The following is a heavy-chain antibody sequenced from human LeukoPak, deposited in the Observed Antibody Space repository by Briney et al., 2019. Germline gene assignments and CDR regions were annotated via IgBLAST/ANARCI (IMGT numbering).Heavy chain of an antibody. V-gene: IGHV3-53*01. CDR3: AREPGSYASGDY. CDR2: IYSGGST. CDR1: GFTVSSNY. D-gene: IGHD3-10*01. Sequence: GGSLRLSCAASGFTVSSNYMSWVRQAPGKGLEWVSVIYSGGSTYYADSVKGRFTISRDNSKNTLYLQMNSLRAEDTAVYYCAREPGSYASGDYWGQGTLVTVSS. J-gene: IGHJ4*02.